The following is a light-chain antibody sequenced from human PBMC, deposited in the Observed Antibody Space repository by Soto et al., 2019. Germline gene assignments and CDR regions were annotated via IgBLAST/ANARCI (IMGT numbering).Light chain of an antibody. CDR3: CSHAGTYTLV. J-gene: IGLJ3*02. Sequence: QSALTQPASVSGSPGQSLTISCTGSSTDVGNSKFVSWYQLHPGQAPKLMIYEGTKRPSGTSNRFSGSYSGNTASLTISGLQTEDEADYYCCSHAGTYTLVFGGVTKLTVL. CDR1: STDVGNSKF. V-gene: IGLV2-23*01. CDR2: EGT.